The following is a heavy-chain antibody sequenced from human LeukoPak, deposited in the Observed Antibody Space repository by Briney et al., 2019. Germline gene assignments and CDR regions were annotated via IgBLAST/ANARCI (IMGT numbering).Heavy chain of an antibody. CDR2: IKQDGSEK. CDR1: GFIFSSYW. Sequence: GGSLRLSCAASGFIFSSYWMTWVRQAPGKGLEWVANIKQDGSEKFYVDSVKGRFTISRDNAKNSLSLQMNSLRAEDTAVYYCTKDFDWLSGDRFEYWGQGTLVTVSS. V-gene: IGHV3-7*04. J-gene: IGHJ4*02. D-gene: IGHD3-9*01. CDR3: TKDFDWLSGDRFEY.